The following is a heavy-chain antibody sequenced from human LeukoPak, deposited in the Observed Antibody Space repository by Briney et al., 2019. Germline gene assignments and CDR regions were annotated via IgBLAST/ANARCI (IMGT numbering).Heavy chain of an antibody. J-gene: IGHJ4*02. CDR3: ARDQRVTAMVTGFDY. V-gene: IGHV3-30*03. CDR1: GFTFSSYG. Sequence: HPGRSLRLSCAASGFTFSSYGMHWVRQAPGKGLEWVAVISYDGSNKYYADSVKGRFTISRDNSKNTLYLQMNSLRAEDTAVYYCARDQRVTAMVTGFDYWGQGTLVTVSS. D-gene: IGHD5-18*01. CDR2: ISYDGSNK.